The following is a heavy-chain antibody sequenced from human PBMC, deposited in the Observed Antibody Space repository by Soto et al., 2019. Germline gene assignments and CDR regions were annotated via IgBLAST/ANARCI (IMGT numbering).Heavy chain of an antibody. V-gene: IGHV1-46*01. CDR3: ARERGNGKAAAGYYYYGMDV. Sequence: ASVKVSCKASGYTFTSYYMHWVRQAPGQGLEWMGIINPSGGSTSYAQKFQGRVTMTRDTSTSTVYMELSSLRSEDTAVYYCARERGNGKAAAGYYYYGMDVWGQGTTVTVSS. J-gene: IGHJ6*02. CDR1: GYTFTSYY. D-gene: IGHD6-13*01. CDR2: INPSGGST.